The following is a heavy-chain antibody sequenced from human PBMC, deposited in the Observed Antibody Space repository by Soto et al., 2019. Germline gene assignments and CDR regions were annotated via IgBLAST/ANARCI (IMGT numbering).Heavy chain of an antibody. CDR3: ARQGTIFGVALYYFDY. CDR2: IYYSGST. D-gene: IGHD3-3*01. CDR1: GGSISSSSYY. Sequence: QLQLQESGPGLVKPSETLSLTCTVSGGSISSSSYYWGWIRQPPGKGLEWIGSIYYSGSTYYNPSLTSRVTISVDTSKNQFSLKLSSVTAADTAVYYCARQGTIFGVALYYFDYWGQGTLVTVSS. J-gene: IGHJ4*02. V-gene: IGHV4-39*01.